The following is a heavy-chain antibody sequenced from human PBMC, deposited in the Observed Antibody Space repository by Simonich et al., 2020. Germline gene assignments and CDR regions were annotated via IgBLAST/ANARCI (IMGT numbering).Heavy chain of an antibody. J-gene: IGHJ4*02. V-gene: IGHV4-59*08. CDR3: ARHDRWLQFYFDY. Sequence: QVQLQESGPGLVKPSETLSLTCTVSGGSISSYYWSWIRQPPEKGREWIGYIYYSGSTNYNPSLKSRVTISVDTSKNQFSLKLSSVTAADTAVYYCARHDRWLQFYFDYWGQGTLVTVSS. CDR1: GGSISSYY. CDR2: IYYSGST. D-gene: IGHD5-12*01.